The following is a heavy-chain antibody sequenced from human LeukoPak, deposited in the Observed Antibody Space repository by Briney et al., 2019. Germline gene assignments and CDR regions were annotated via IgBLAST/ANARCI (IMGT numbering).Heavy chain of an antibody. CDR3: ARGRGGSYRLSAFDI. V-gene: IGHV3-7*01. Sequence: GRSLRLSCAASGFTFSSYWMTWVRQAPGKGLEWVANIKQDGSEKYYVDSVKGRFTISSDNAKNSLYLQMNSLRAEDTAVYYCARGRGGSYRLSAFDIWGQGTMVTVSS. D-gene: IGHD1-26*01. J-gene: IGHJ3*02. CDR2: IKQDGSEK. CDR1: GFTFSSYW.